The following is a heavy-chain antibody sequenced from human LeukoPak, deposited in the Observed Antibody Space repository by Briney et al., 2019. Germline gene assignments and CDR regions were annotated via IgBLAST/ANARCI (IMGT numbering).Heavy chain of an antibody. J-gene: IGHJ6*02. D-gene: IGHD2-2*01. CDR1: GFAFNSCA. CDR2: ISDSGDTM. Sequence: GASLRLSCAASGFAFNSCATTWVRQSPGKGLEWVSVISDSGDTMLYADSVKGRFTISRDDSKNTLYLQMSSLRAEDTAVYYCAKRRTGCQYNGLDVWGQGTTVTVSS. CDR3: AKRRTGCQYNGLDV. V-gene: IGHV3-23*01.